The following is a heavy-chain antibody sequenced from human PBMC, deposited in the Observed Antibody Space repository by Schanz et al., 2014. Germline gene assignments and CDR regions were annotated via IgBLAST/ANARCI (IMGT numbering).Heavy chain of an antibody. CDR1: GFTLTTYT. CDR2: ISHHAINQ. Sequence: QVHLVESGGGVVQPGRSLRLSCAASGFTLTTYTMHWVRQAPGKGLEWVVVISHHAINQYYADSVRGQFTISRDISQNTLYLQMNGLRTEDTAVYYCARDPIDGIPDYFDDWGQGILVTVSS. J-gene: IGHJ4*02. CDR3: ARDPIDGIPDYFDD. V-gene: IGHV3-30*04. D-gene: IGHD1-20*01.